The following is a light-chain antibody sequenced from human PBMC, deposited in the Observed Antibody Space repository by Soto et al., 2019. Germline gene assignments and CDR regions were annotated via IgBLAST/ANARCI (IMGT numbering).Light chain of an antibody. J-gene: IGKJ2*01. CDR3: QQYGHWPPYT. CDR1: QSVSRK. Sequence: EIVMTQSPATLSVSPGERVTLSCRASQSVSRKLAWYQQKPGQAPRLLIYGTTTRATDIPARFSGSGSGTEFTLAISSLQSEDFGIYYCQQYGHWPPYTFGQGTTLETK. CDR2: GTT. V-gene: IGKV3-15*01.